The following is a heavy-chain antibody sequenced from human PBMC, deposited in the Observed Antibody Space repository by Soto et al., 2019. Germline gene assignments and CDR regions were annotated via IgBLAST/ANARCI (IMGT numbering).Heavy chain of an antibody. J-gene: IGHJ4*02. Sequence: QVQLVQSGAEVKKPGASVKVSCKASGYTFTNFGISWVRQAPGQGLEWMGWISAYNGNTNYAQNFQGRGTMTTDTATSAAYMELRILRSVDTAVYYCAREGNPIDYWGQGPLVTVSS. CDR1: GYTFTNFG. CDR3: AREGNPIDY. V-gene: IGHV1-18*01. D-gene: IGHD3-10*01. CDR2: ISAYNGNT.